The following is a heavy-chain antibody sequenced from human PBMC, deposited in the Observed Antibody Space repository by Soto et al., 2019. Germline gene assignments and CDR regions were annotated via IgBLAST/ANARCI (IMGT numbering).Heavy chain of an antibody. Sequence: GGSLRLSCAASGFTFSSYAMHWVRQAPGKGLEWVAVISYDGSNKYYADSVKGRFTISRDNSKNTLYLQMNSLRAEDTAVYYCARAARAAHYGMDVWGQGTTVTVSS. CDR3: ARAARAAHYGMDV. CDR1: GFTFSSYA. V-gene: IGHV3-30-3*01. D-gene: IGHD6-6*01. J-gene: IGHJ6*02. CDR2: ISYDGSNK.